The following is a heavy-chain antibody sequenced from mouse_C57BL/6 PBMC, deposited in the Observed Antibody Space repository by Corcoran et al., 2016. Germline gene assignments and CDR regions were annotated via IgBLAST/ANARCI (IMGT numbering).Heavy chain of an antibody. CDR3: ARSGNYPFAY. D-gene: IGHD2-1*01. CDR2: ISYDGSN. V-gene: IGHV3-6*01. Sequence: DVQLQESGPGLVKPSQSLSLTCSVTGYSITSGYYWNWIRQFPGNKLEWMGYISYDGSNNYNPSLKNRISITRDTSKNQFFLKLNSVTTEDTATYYCARSGNYPFAYWGQGTLVTVSA. J-gene: IGHJ3*01. CDR1: GYSITSGYY.